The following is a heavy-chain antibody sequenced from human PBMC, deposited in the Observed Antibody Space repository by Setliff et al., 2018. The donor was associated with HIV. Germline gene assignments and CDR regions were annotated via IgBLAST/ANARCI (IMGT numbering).Heavy chain of an antibody. J-gene: IGHJ4*02. V-gene: IGHV4-34*01. D-gene: IGHD5-12*01. CDR3: ARLGDSGYDFRGYFDY. CDR1: GGSFSGHY. Sequence: SETLSLTCAVYGGSFSGHYWNWFRQPPGKGLEWIGEINHSGSTNYKSSLKSRVTISADTSRNQFSLKLTSVTAADTALYFCARLGDSGYDFRGYFDYWGQGKLVTVSS. CDR2: INHSGST.